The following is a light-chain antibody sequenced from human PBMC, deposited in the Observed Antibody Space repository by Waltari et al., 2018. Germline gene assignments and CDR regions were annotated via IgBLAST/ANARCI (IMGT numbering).Light chain of an antibody. Sequence: DIVMTQSPDSLAVSLGERATINCTTRQRVLNSSNNKNYLAWYQQKPGQPPKLLIYWASTRESGVPDRFSGSGSGTDFTLTISSLQAEDVAVYYCQQYYSTPWTFGQGTKVEIK. J-gene: IGKJ1*01. CDR1: QRVLNSSNNKNY. CDR3: QQYYSTPWT. CDR2: WAS. V-gene: IGKV4-1*01.